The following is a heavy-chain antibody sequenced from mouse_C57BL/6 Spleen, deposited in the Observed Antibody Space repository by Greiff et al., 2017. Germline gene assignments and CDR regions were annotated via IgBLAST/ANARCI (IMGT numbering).Heavy chain of an antibody. Sequence: EVKLVESGGGLVKPGGSLKLSCAASGFTFSDYGMHWVRQAPEKGLEWVAYISSGSSTIYYADTVKGRFTISRDNAKNTLFLQMTSLRSEDTAMYYCARNYASSDPYFDVWGTGTTVTVSS. CDR1: GFTFSDYG. J-gene: IGHJ1*03. CDR3: ARNYASSDPYFDV. CDR2: ISSGSSTI. V-gene: IGHV5-17*01. D-gene: IGHD1-1*01.